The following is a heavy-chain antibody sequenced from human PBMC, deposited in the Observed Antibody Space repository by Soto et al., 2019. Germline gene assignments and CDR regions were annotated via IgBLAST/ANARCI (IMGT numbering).Heavy chain of an antibody. CDR2: VRVSDSRT. CDR1: GIIFGSYD. D-gene: IGHD3-10*01. Sequence: EVQLLESGGGLVQPGGSLRLSRVASGIIFGSYDMSWVRQAPGKGLEWVSAVRVSDSRTLYADSVRGRFTISRDNSKNTLYLQLNSLRTGDTAVYYCAQFHGLGIYSLWFDPWGQGTLITVSS. J-gene: IGHJ5*02. CDR3: AQFHGLGIYSLWFDP. V-gene: IGHV3-23*01.